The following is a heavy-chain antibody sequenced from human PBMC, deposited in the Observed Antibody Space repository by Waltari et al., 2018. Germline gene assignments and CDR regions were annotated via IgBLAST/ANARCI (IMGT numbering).Heavy chain of an antibody. V-gene: IGHV1-69*09. Sequence: QVQLVQSGAAVKKPGSSVKVSCKASGGPFSSYAISWVRQAPGQGLEWMGRIIPILGIANYAQKFQGRVTITADKSTSTAYMELSSLRSEDTAVYYCAIKGYSSSYLNFDYWGQGTLVTVSS. CDR2: IIPILGIA. CDR3: AIKGYSSSYLNFDY. D-gene: IGHD6-6*01. CDR1: GGPFSSYA. J-gene: IGHJ4*02.